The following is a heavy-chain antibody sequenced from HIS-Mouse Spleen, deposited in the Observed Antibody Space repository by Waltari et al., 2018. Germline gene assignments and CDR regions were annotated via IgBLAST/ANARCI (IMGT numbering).Heavy chain of an antibody. V-gene: IGHV3-30*04. Sequence: QVQLVESGGGVVQPGRSLRLSCAASGFTFRSYAMHWVRQAPGKGLEWVAVISYDGSNKYYADSVKGRFTISRDNSKNTLYLQMNSLRAEDTAVYYCARPKYNWNSIWFDPWGQGTLVTVSS. J-gene: IGHJ5*02. CDR3: ARPKYNWNSIWFDP. CDR1: GFTFRSYA. D-gene: IGHD1-7*01. CDR2: ISYDGSNK.